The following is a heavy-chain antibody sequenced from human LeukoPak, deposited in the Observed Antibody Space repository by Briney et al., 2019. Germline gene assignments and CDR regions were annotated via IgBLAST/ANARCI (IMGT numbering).Heavy chain of an antibody. CDR1: GGSISSYY. Sequence: PSETLSLTCTVSGGSISSYYWSWLRQPPGKGLEWIGYIYYSGSTNYNPSLKSRVTISVDTSKNQFSLKLSSVTAADTAVYYCARADTAMEPLDYWGQGTLVTVSS. D-gene: IGHD5-18*01. CDR3: ARADTAMEPLDY. V-gene: IGHV4-59*01. J-gene: IGHJ4*02. CDR2: IYYSGST.